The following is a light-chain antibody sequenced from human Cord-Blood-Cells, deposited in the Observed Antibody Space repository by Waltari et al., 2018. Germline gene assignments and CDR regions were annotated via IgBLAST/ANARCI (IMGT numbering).Light chain of an antibody. Sequence: QSALTQPASVSGSPGQSLTISCTGTSSDVGSYNLVSWYQQHPGKAPKLMIYEGSKRHSGGSNRFSGSKPGNTAALTLSGLQAEDEADYYCCSYAGSSTYVFGTGTKVPVL. CDR3: CSYAGSSTYV. V-gene: IGLV2-23*01. J-gene: IGLJ1*01. CDR1: SSDVGSYNL. CDR2: EGS.